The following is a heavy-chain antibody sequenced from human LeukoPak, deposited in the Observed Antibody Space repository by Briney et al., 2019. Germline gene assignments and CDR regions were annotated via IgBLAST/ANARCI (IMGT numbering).Heavy chain of an antibody. CDR3: ARDSPDGYTSGHYYYYLDV. Sequence: SETLSLTCTVSGGSLSRFYWAWIRQPAGRGLEWIGRIHSGGTTNYNPSLESRLTFSLDTSQNQFSLKLNSVTAADTAVYYCARDSPDGYTSGHYYYYLDVRGKGTTVTVPS. CDR1: GGSLSRFY. D-gene: IGHD5-18*01. V-gene: IGHV4-4*07. CDR2: IHSGGTT. J-gene: IGHJ6*03.